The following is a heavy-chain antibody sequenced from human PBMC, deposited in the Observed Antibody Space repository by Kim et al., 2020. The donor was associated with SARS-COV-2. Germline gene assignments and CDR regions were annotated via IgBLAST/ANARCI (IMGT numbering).Heavy chain of an antibody. CDR3: AKDRSGVVEAATNY. CDR2: ISDSGGGT. CDR1: GFTFSSFA. D-gene: IGHD2-15*01. V-gene: IGHV3-23*01. J-gene: IGHJ4*02. Sequence: GGSLRLSCAASGFTFSSFAMSWVRQAPGKGLEWVSDISDSGGGTYYADSVKGRFTISRDNSKNTLYLQMSSLRAEDTAIYYCAKDRSGVVEAATNYWGQGTLVSVSS.